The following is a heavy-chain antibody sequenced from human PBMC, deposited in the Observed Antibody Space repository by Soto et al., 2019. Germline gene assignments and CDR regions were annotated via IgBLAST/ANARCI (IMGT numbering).Heavy chain of an antibody. Sequence: QVQLVESGGGVVQPGRSLRLSCAASGFTFSNYGMHWVRQAPGKGLEWVAVISYDGSNKYYAESVKGRFSISRDNSKNTLYLQMNSLRAEDTAVYYCAKGDWFDPWCQGTLVTVSS. CDR2: ISYDGSNK. CDR1: GFTFSNYG. J-gene: IGHJ5*02. CDR3: AKGDWFDP. V-gene: IGHV3-30*18.